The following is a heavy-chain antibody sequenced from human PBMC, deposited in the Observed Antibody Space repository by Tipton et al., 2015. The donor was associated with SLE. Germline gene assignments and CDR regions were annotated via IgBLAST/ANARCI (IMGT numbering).Heavy chain of an antibody. Sequence: TLSLTCTVSGDSMTSYCWSWIRQSPGKGLEWIGSVYDIESPKYSPFLQSRGTMSLDTSKSQFYLRLNSVTAADTAVYYCARGLISGTPFYYYYYMDVWGKGTTVTVS. CDR2: VYDIESP. CDR3: ARGLISGTPFYYYYYMDV. D-gene: IGHD1-7*01. V-gene: IGHV4-59*01. CDR1: GDSMTSYC. J-gene: IGHJ6*03.